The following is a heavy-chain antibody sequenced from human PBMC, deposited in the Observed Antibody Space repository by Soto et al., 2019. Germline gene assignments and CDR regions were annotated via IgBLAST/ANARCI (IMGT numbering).Heavy chain of an antibody. CDR3: AREEGCSGGSCYSGAFDY. CDR2: IYYSGST. V-gene: IGHV4-61*01. Sequence: QVQLQESGPGLVKPSETLSLTCTVSGGSVSSGSYYWSWIRQPTGKGLEWIGYIYYSGSTNYNPSLKSRVTISVDTSKNQFSLKLSSVTAADTAVYYCAREEGCSGGSCYSGAFDYWGQGTLVTVSS. CDR1: GGSVSSGSYY. J-gene: IGHJ4*02. D-gene: IGHD2-15*01.